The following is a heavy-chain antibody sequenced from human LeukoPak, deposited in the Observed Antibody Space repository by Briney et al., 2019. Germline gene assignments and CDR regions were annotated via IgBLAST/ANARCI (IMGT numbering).Heavy chain of an antibody. CDR1: GFTFSSYS. V-gene: IGHV3-48*01. Sequence: GGSLRLSCAASGFTFSSYSMNWVRQAPGKGLEWVSYISISSSTIYYADSVKGRFTISRDNAKNSLYLQMNSLRAEDTAVYCCARDSVVGATATFDYWGQGTLVTVSS. CDR2: ISISSSTI. D-gene: IGHD1-26*01. CDR3: ARDSVVGATATFDY. J-gene: IGHJ4*02.